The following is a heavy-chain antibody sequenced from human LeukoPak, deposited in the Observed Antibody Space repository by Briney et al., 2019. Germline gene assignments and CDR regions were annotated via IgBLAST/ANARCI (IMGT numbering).Heavy chain of an antibody. Sequence: SETLSLTCAVYVGSFSGYYWSWIRQPPGKGLEGMGEINHSGSTNHNPSLKSRVTISVDTSTNQFSLKLSSVTASHPAVHYCTRGPAYCTNGVCYRYYFTYGGQATLLSVSS. J-gene: IGHJ4*02. CDR2: INHSGST. D-gene: IGHD2-8*01. CDR1: VGSFSGYY. V-gene: IGHV4-34*01. CDR3: TRGPAYCTNGVCYRYYFTY.